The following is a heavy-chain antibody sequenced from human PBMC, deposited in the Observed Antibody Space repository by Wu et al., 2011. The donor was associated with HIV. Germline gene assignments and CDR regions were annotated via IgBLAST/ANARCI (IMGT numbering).Heavy chain of an antibody. CDR3: ARVIGHTGKFDY. D-gene: IGHD1-14*01. Sequence: QVQLVQSGAEVKKPGASMKVSCKASGYIFTGYYIHWVRQAPGQGLEWMGWINPNSGGTNYEQKFQDRVTMTTDTSITTAYMELRGLISDDAAVYYCARVIGHTGKFDYWGQGTLVTVSS. CDR2: INPNSGGT. V-gene: IGHV1-2*02. J-gene: IGHJ4*02. CDR1: GYIFTGYY.